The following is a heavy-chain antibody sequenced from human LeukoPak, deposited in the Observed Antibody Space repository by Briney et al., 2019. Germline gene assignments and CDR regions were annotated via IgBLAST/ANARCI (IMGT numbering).Heavy chain of an antibody. J-gene: IGHJ4*02. CDR1: GGTFSSYA. CDR2: LLPIFGTA. D-gene: IGHD5-12*01. V-gene: IGHV1-69*13. Sequence: SVKVSCKASGGTFSSYAISWARHAPGQGLEWMGGLLPIFGTANDAQKFQSRVTITAEESTSTAYMQLSSLRSEDTAVYYCARDIRSGYSGYDEGSVWGQGTLVTVSS. CDR3: ARDIRSGYSGYDEGSV.